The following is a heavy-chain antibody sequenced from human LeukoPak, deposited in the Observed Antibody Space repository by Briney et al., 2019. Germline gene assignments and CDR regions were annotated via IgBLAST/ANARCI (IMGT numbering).Heavy chain of an antibody. Sequence: GESLKISCKGSGYRFTSYWIGWVREMPGKGLEWMGIIYPGDSDTRYSPSFQGQVTISADKSISTAYLQWSSLKASDTAMYHCARGIVVVPSRNWFDPWGQGTLVTVSS. V-gene: IGHV5-51*01. CDR1: GYRFTSYW. J-gene: IGHJ5*02. D-gene: IGHD2-2*01. CDR3: ARGIVVVPSRNWFDP. CDR2: IYPGDSDT.